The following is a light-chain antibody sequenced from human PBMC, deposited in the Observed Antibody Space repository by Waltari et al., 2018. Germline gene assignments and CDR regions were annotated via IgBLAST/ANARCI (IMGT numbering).Light chain of an antibody. CDR1: TFNIGNNY. J-gene: IGLJ3*02. Sequence: QSVLTQPPSVSAAPGQKVTIFCSGSTFNIGNNYVAWYQHLPGTAPKLLIYDNDKRPSGIPDRFSGSKSGTSATLGITGLQIGDEADYYCGVWDNSLSAGVFGGGTKLTVL. CDR3: GVWDNSLSAGV. CDR2: DND. V-gene: IGLV1-51*01.